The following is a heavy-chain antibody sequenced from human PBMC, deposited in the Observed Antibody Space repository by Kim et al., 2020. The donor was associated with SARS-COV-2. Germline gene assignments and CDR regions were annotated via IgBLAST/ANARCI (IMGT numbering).Heavy chain of an antibody. D-gene: IGHD3-9*01. CDR1: GFTFSSYA. CDR3: AKDGQDYDILTGYYSSTTVGDY. J-gene: IGHJ4*02. V-gene: IGHV3-23*01. CDR2: ISGSGGST. Sequence: GGSLRLSCAASGFTFSSYAMSWVRQAPGKGLEWVSAISGSGGSTYYADSVKGRFTISRDNSKNTLYLQMNSLRAEDTAVYYCAKDGQDYDILTGYYSSTTVGDYWGQGTLVTVSS.